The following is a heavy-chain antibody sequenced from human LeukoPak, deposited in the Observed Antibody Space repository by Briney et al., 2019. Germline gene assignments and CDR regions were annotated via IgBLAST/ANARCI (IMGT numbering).Heavy chain of an antibody. CDR3: ARGFYSNYEHYFDY. CDR2: INHSGST. Sequence: PSETLSLTCAVSGGSITTTSYYWVWIRQPPRKGLEWIGEINHSGSTNYNPSLKSRVTISVDTSKNQFSLKLSSVTAADTAVYYCARGFYSNYEHYFDYRGQGTLVTVSS. V-gene: IGHV4-39*07. J-gene: IGHJ4*02. D-gene: IGHD4-11*01. CDR1: GGSITTTSYY.